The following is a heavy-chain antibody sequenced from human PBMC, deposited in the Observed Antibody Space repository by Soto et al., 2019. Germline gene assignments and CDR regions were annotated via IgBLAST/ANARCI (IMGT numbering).Heavy chain of an antibody. Sequence: GGSLRLSCAASGFIVSNNYMTWVRQAPGRGLQWVSVIYSGGAAHYTDSVKGRFIISRDNSKNTLYLQMNSLRADDTAVYYCARDGYADPLHYWGQGT. CDR2: IYSGGAA. D-gene: IGHD5-18*01. CDR3: ARDGYADPLHY. V-gene: IGHV3-53*01. J-gene: IGHJ4*02. CDR1: GFIVSNNY.